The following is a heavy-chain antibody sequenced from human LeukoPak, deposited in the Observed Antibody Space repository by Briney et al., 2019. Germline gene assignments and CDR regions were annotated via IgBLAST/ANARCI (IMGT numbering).Heavy chain of an antibody. CDR1: GFTFSSYA. Sequence: GGSLRLSCAASGFTFSSYAMSWVRQAPGKGLEWVSAISGSGGSTYYADSVKGQFTISRDNSKNTLYLQLNSLRAEDTAVYYCAQGGGYLDRNFDYWGQGTLVTVSS. CDR2: ISGSGGST. V-gene: IGHV3-23*01. J-gene: IGHJ4*02. D-gene: IGHD3-22*01. CDR3: AQGGGYLDRNFDY.